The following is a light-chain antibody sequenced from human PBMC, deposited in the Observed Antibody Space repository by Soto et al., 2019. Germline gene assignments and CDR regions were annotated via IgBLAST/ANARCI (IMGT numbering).Light chain of an antibody. CDR1: ASNIGRDP. V-gene: IGLV1-44*01. J-gene: IGLJ1*01. CDR3: AGWDGSLKGFV. CDR2: ENN. Sequence: QSVLTHPPSASWAPGQRVTISCSGSASNIGRDPVNWYQQVPGTAPKLLIYENNHRPSGVPDRFSGSKSGTSASLVISGLQSEDEAEYFCAGWDGSLKGFVFGTGTKVTVL.